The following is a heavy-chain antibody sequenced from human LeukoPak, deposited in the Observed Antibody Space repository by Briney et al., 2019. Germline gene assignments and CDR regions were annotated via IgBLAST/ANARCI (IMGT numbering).Heavy chain of an antibody. CDR3: ARGRSSGSYSSVGAFDI. CDR2: ISSNGGST. Sequence: GGSLSPSCSPSGFTFSSYAMHWVRQAPGKGLEYVSAISSNGGSTYYADSAKGRFTISRDNSKNTLFLQMNSLRAEDTAVYYCARGRSSGSYSSVGAFDIWGQGTMVTVSS. CDR1: GFTFSSYA. V-gene: IGHV3-64*04. J-gene: IGHJ3*02. D-gene: IGHD1-26*01.